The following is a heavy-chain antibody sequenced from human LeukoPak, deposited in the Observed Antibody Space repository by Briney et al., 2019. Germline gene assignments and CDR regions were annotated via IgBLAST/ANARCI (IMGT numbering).Heavy chain of an antibody. V-gene: IGHV3-30*03. CDR2: ISYDGSNK. Sequence: PGGSLRLSCAASGFTFSSYGMHWVRQASGKGLEWVAVISYDGSNKYYADSVKGRFTISRDNSKNTLYLQMNSLRAEDTAVYYCAIPSNYDVVKFDYWGQGTLVTVSS. J-gene: IGHJ4*02. D-gene: IGHD4-11*01. CDR3: AIPSNYDVVKFDY. CDR1: GFTFSSYG.